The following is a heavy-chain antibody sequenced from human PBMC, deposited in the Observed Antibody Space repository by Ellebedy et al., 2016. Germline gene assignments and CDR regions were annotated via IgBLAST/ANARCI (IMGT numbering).Heavy chain of an antibody. V-gene: IGHV4-30-4*01. CDR1: GGSISSGDYY. J-gene: IGHJ4*02. D-gene: IGHD5-24*01. Sequence: SETLSLTCTVSGGSISSGDYYWSWIRQPPGKGLEWIGYIYYSGSTYYNPSLKSRVTISVDTSKNQFSLKLSSVTAADTAVYYCARSEMATLLDYWGQGTLVTVSP. CDR2: IYYSGST. CDR3: ARSEMATLLDY.